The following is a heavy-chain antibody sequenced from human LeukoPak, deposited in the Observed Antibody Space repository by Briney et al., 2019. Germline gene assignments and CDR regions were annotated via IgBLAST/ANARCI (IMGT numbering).Heavy chain of an antibody. D-gene: IGHD5-18*01. V-gene: IGHV3-64*02. J-gene: IGHJ3*02. CDR2: TSSNGGST. Sequence: AGSLTLSCVASGFTFSSYALHWVRQAPWRGLEYVSATSSNGGSTYFVGTVQGGFTISRDNSKNTLYLQMGSLKAEDMAVYYCARSRLRGYSSMPLDAFDIWGQGTMVTVSS. CDR1: GFTFSSYA. CDR3: ARSRLRGYSSMPLDAFDI.